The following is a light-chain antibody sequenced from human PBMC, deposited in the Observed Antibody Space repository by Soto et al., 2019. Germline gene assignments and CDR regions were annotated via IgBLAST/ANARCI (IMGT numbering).Light chain of an antibody. CDR1: QSVSSSY. Sequence: EIVLAQSPGTLSLSPGERATLSCRASQSVSSSYLAWYQQKPGQAPRLLIYGASSRATGIPDRFSGSGSGTDFTLTISSLEPEDFAVYYCQHYCSSPLTFGQGTKVEIK. V-gene: IGKV3-20*01. J-gene: IGKJ4*01. CDR2: GAS. CDR3: QHYCSSPLT.